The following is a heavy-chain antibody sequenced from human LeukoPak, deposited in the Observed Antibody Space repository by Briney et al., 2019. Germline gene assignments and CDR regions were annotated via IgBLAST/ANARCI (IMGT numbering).Heavy chain of an antibody. CDR2: ISYDGSNK. CDR1: GFTFSSYE. Sequence: GGSLRLSCAASGFTFSSYEMNWVRQAPGKGLEWVAVISYDGSNKYYADSVKGRFTISRDNSKNTLYLQMNSLRAEDTAVYYCAKDYSRYYYDSSGYFDYWGQGTLVTVSS. D-gene: IGHD3-22*01. V-gene: IGHV3-30*18. CDR3: AKDYSRYYYDSSGYFDY. J-gene: IGHJ4*02.